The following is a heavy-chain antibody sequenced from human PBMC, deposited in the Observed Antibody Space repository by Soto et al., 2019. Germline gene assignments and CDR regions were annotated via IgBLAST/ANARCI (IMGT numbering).Heavy chain of an antibody. CDR2: ISYDGSNK. V-gene: IGHV3-30-3*01. CDR3: LVGYDSSGYYYTVGPDAFDI. J-gene: IGHJ3*02. CDR1: GFTFSSYA. D-gene: IGHD3-22*01. Sequence: LRLSCAASGFTFSSYAMHWVRQAPGKGLEWVAVISYDGSNKYYADSVKGRFTISRDNSKNTLYLQMNSLRAEDTAVYYCLVGYDSSGYYYTVGPDAFDIWGQGTMVTVSS.